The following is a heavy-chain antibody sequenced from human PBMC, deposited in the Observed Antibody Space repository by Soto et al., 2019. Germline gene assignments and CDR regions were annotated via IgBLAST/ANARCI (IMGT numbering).Heavy chain of an antibody. CDR2: IIPIFGTA. D-gene: IGHD6-13*01. CDR3: ARDKTAAGLDY. CDR1: GGTFSSYA. V-gene: IGHV1-69*13. J-gene: IGHJ4*02. Sequence: GASVKVSCKASGGTFSSYAISWVRQAPGQGLEWMGGIIPIFGTANYAQKFQGRVTITADESTSTAYMELSSLRAEDTAVYYCARDKTAAGLDYWGQGTLVTVSS.